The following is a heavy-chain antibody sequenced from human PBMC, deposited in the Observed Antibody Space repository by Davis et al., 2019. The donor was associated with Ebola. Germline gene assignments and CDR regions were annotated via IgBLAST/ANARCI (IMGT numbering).Heavy chain of an antibody. CDR3: ARGGRALTGTTLDY. Sequence: SVTVSCKASGYTFTSYGISWVRQAPGQGLEWMGGIIPIFGTANYAQKFQGRVTITADESTSTAYMELSSLRSEDTAVYYCARGGRALTGTTLDYWGQGTLVTVSS. CDR2: IIPIFGTA. D-gene: IGHD1-7*01. J-gene: IGHJ4*02. CDR1: GYTFTSYG. V-gene: IGHV1-69*13.